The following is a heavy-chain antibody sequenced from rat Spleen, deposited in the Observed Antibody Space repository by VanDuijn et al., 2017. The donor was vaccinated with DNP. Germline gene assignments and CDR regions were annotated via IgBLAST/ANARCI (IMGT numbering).Heavy chain of an antibody. CDR1: GYSITSNY. Sequence: EVQLQESGSGLVKPSQSLSLTCSVTGYSITSNYWGWIRKFPGNKMEYIGHISYSGNTNYNPSLKSRISITRDTSTNHFFLHLNFVTTEDTATYYCARWTRYFDYWGQGVMVTVSS. D-gene: IGHD1-7*01. CDR2: ISYSGNT. V-gene: IGHV3-1*01. CDR3: ARWTRYFDY. J-gene: IGHJ2*01.